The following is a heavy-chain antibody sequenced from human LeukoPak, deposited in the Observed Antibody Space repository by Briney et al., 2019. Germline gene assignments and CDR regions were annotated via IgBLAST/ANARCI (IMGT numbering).Heavy chain of an antibody. CDR2: ISYDGSNK. CDR1: GFTFSSYG. Sequence: AGGSLRLSCAASGFTFSSYGMHWVCQAPGKGLEWVAVISYDGSNKYYADSVKGRFTISRDNSKNTLYLQMNSLRAEDTAVYYCAKAAGLEWELLRPVDYWGQGTLVTVSS. V-gene: IGHV3-30*18. J-gene: IGHJ4*02. D-gene: IGHD1-26*01. CDR3: AKAAGLEWELLRPVDY.